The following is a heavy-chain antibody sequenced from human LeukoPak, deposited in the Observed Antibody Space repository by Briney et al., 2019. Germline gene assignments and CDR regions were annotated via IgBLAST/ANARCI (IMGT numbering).Heavy chain of an antibody. D-gene: IGHD1-26*01. CDR1: GGSISSYY. CDR3: ARENSGSYREFDY. Sequence: SETLSLTCTVSGGSISSYYWSWIRQPAGKGLEWIGRIYTSGSTNYNASLKGRVSMSVDTSKNQFSLKLSSVTAADTAVFCCARENSGSYREFDYWGQGTLVTVSS. J-gene: IGHJ4*02. CDR2: IYTSGST. V-gene: IGHV4-4*07.